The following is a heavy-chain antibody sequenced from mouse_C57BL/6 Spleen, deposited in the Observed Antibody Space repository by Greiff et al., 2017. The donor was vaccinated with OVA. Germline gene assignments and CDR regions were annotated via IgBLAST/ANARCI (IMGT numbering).Heavy chain of an antibody. CDR3: VYYSNYEAWFAY. J-gene: IGHJ3*01. Sequence: EVQVVESGPELVKPGASVKISCKASGYSFTGYYMHWVKQSHGNILDWIGYIYPYNGVTSYNQKFKGKATLTVDKSSSTAYMELRSLTSEDSAVYYCVYYSNYEAWFAYWGQGTLVTVSA. CDR2: IYPYNGVT. V-gene: IGHV1-31*01. D-gene: IGHD2-5*01. CDR1: GYSFTGYY.